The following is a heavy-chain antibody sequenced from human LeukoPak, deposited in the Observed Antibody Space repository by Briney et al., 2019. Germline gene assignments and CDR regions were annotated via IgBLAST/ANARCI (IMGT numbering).Heavy chain of an antibody. CDR2: ISWNSGSI. J-gene: IGHJ4*02. D-gene: IGHD1-26*01. Sequence: PGGSLRLSCAASGFTFDDYAMHWVRQAPGKGLEWVSGISWNSGSIGYADSVKGRFTISRDNAKNSLYPQMDSLRAEDTALYYCAKESVGATSLDYWGQGTLVTVSS. CDR3: AKESVGATSLDY. V-gene: IGHV3-9*01. CDR1: GFTFDDYA.